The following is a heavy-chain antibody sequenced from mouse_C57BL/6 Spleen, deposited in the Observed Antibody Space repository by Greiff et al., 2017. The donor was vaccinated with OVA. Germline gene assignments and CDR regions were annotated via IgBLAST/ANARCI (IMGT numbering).Heavy chain of an antibody. J-gene: IGHJ2*01. D-gene: IGHD2-5*01. CDR1: VFTFSIYG. V-gene: IGHV5-6*01. CDR3: ERQNYYSNFDY. Sequence: EVKVVVSGCDLVTPGGSLKLSSAASVFTFSIYGMSLVRQTPDKRLEWVATISSGGSYTYSPDSVKGRFTISRYNAKTTLYLQMSSLKSEDTSIYYCERQNYYSNFDYCGQGTTLAVSS. CDR2: ISSGGSYT.